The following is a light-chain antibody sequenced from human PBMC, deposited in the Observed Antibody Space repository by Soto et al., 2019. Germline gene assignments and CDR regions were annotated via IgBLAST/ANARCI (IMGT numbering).Light chain of an antibody. V-gene: IGKV1-9*01. CDR2: DAS. Sequence: IQLTQSPSSLSASVGDRVTITCRASQGISSYLAWDQQKPGNAPKLLIYDASTLQSGVPSRFSGSGSGTDFTLTISSLQPEDFATYYCQQLNSYPLFTFGPGTKVDIK. CDR3: QQLNSYPLFT. J-gene: IGKJ3*01. CDR1: QGISSY.